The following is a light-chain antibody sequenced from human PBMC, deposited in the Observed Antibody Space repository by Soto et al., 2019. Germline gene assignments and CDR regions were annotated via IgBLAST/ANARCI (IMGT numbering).Light chain of an antibody. J-gene: IGLJ2*01. CDR2: VNSDGSH. CDR3: QTWGTGIQV. V-gene: IGLV4-69*01. CDR1: SGHSAYR. Sequence: QSVLTQSPSASASLGASVKLTCTLSSGHSAYRIAWHQQQPEKGPRYLMKVNSDGSHTKGDGIPDRFSGSSSGAERYLIISSLQSEDEADYYCQTWGTGIQVFGGGTKLTVL.